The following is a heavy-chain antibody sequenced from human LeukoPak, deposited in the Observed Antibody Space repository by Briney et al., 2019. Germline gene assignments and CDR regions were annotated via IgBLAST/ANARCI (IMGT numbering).Heavy chain of an antibody. Sequence: GGSLRLSCAASGFTFNSYEMNWVRQAPGKGLEWVSYISSSGSTIYYADSVKGRFTISRDNAKNSLYLQMNSLRAEDTAVYYCARASLSSSWYYRPEDLGYWVHGTLVSVSS. V-gene: IGHV3-48*03. J-gene: IGHJ4*01. CDR1: GFTFNSYE. CDR2: ISSSGSTI. CDR3: ARASLSSSWYYRPEDLGY. D-gene: IGHD6-13*01.